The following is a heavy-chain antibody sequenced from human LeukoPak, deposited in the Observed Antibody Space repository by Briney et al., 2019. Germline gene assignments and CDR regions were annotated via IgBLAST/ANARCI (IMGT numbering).Heavy chain of an antibody. D-gene: IGHD1-26*01. Sequence: GGSLRLSCAASGLTFSSYAMSWVRQAPGKGVEWVSVIYSGGSTYYADSVKGRFTVSRDNSKNTLYLQMNSLRAEDTAVYYCARVRYSGSYLEYFQHWGQGTLVTVSS. CDR2: IYSGGST. CDR3: ARVRYSGSYLEYFQH. CDR1: GLTFSSYA. V-gene: IGHV3-53*01. J-gene: IGHJ1*01.